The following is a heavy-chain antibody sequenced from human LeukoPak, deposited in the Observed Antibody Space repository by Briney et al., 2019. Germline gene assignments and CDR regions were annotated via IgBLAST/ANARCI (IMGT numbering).Heavy chain of an antibody. CDR3: TTRRQDGC. CDR2: IKSKIDGGTI. Sequence: PGRSLRLSCAASGFTFDDYAMHWVRQAPGKGLEWVGRIKSKIDGGTIDYGAPVKGRFTISRDDSRNTLYLQMNSLKTEDTAVYYCTTRRQDGCWGQGTLVTVS. D-gene: IGHD6-25*01. CDR1: GFTFDDYA. V-gene: IGHV3-15*01. J-gene: IGHJ4*02.